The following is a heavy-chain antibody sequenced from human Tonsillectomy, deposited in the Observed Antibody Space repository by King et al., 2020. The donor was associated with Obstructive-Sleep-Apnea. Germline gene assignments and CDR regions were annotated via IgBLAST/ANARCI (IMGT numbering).Heavy chain of an antibody. Sequence: QLQESGPGLVKPSETLSLTCTVSGGSISSSTYYWVWVRQPPGKGLEWIGNIYYSGSTYYNPSLKSRATISVDKSKNQRSLKLSAVTAADTAVYYWASERDIAVVVAADIYGMDVWGQGTTVTVSS. CDR2: IYYSGST. D-gene: IGHD2-15*01. CDR1: GGSISSSTYY. J-gene: IGHJ6*02. CDR3: ASERDIAVVVAADIYGMDV. V-gene: IGHV4-39*07.